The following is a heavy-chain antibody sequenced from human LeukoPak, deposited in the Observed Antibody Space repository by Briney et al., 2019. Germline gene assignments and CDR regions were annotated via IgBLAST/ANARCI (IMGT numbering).Heavy chain of an antibody. CDR3: ARDRCGRTSCYPGAFDI. J-gene: IGHJ3*02. Sequence: SETLSLTCTVSGDSISTYYWSWIRQPPGKALEWIGYIYHSGNTNYNPSLKTRFTISVDTSKNQFSLKLSSVTAADTAVYYCARDRCGRTSCYPGAFDIWGQGTMVTVSS. CDR1: GDSISTYY. D-gene: IGHD2-2*01. CDR2: IYHSGNT. V-gene: IGHV4-59*01.